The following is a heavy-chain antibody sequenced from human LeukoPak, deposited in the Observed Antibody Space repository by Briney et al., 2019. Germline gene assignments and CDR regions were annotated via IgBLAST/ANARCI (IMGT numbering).Heavy chain of an antibody. CDR2: ISSSSNNI. Sequence: GGSLRLSCAASGFTFSDYYMTWIRQAPGKGLEWVSYISSSSNNIHYANFVRGRFTISRDNAKNSVYLQMNSLRAEDTAIYYCARAAGWFDPWGQGTLVTVSS. CDR3: ARAAGWFDP. V-gene: IGHV3-11*01. J-gene: IGHJ5*02. CDR1: GFTFSDYY.